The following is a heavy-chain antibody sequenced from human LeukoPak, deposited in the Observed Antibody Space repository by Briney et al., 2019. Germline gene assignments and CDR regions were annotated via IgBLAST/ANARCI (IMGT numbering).Heavy chain of an antibody. CDR2: MNPNSGNT. CDR1: GYTFTSYD. V-gene: IGHV1-8*01. Sequence: ASVKVSCKASGYTFTSYDINWVRQATGQGLEWMGWMNPNSGNTGYAQKFQGRVTMTRNTSISTAYMELSSLRSEDTAVYYCASLIQLGSTWTPFDIWGQGTMVTVSS. CDR3: ASLIQLGSTWTPFDI. D-gene: IGHD5-18*01. J-gene: IGHJ3*02.